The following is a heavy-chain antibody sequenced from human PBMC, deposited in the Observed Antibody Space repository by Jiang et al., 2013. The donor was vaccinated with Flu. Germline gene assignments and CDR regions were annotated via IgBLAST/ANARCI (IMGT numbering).Heavy chain of an antibody. J-gene: IGHJ5*02. CDR2: INHSGST. D-gene: IGHD6-25*01. V-gene: IGHV4-38-2*01. CDR3: ARDGVAASGGWFDP. CDR1: GYSISSGYY. Sequence: VKPSETLSLTCAVSGYSISSGYYWGWIRQPPGKGLEWVGSINHSGSTYYEPSLKSRVIILLDMSKNQFSLRLTSVTASDAAVYYCARDGVAASGGWFDPWGQGTLVTVSS.